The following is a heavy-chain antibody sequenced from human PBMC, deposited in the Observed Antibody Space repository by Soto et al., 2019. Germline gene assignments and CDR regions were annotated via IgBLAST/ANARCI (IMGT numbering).Heavy chain of an antibody. CDR1: GFSLSNAGLG. J-gene: IGHJ5*02. CDR3: ASTYSTSWYWFDP. V-gene: IGHV2-26*04. D-gene: IGHD6-13*01. CDR2: IFSNDEK. Sequence: QVTVKESGPVLVKPTETLTLTCTVSGFSLSNAGLGVSWIRQPPGKALEWLAHIFSNDEKSYSTSLKSRLTIPKDTSKSQVVRTMTNMDPVDTATYYCASTYSTSWYWFDPWGQGTLVTVSS.